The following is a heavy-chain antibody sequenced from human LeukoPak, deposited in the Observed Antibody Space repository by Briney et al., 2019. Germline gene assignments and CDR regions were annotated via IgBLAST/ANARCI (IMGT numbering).Heavy chain of an antibody. V-gene: IGHV3-53*01. D-gene: IGHD5-12*01. J-gene: IGHJ4*02. Sequence: PGGSLRLSCAASGFTVSSNYMSWVRQAPGKGLEWVSVIYSGGSTYYADSVKGRFTISRDNSKNTLYLQMNSLRAEDTAVYYCAKVARGGGYDSHFDYWGQGTLVTVSS. CDR3: AKVARGGGYDSHFDY. CDR2: IYSGGST. CDR1: GFTVSSNY.